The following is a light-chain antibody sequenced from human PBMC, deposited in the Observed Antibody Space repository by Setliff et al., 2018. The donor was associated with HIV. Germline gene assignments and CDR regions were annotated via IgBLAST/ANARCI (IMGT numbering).Light chain of an antibody. Sequence: QSALTQPASVSGSPGQSITISRTGTSSDVGGYNYVSWYQQHPGKAPKLMIYDVSNRPSGVSNRFSGSKSGNTASLTISGLQAEDEADYYCSSYTSSSTLEVFGGGTKVAVL. CDR3: SSYTSSSTLEV. V-gene: IGLV2-14*03. CDR1: SSDVGGYNY. CDR2: DVS. J-gene: IGLJ2*01.